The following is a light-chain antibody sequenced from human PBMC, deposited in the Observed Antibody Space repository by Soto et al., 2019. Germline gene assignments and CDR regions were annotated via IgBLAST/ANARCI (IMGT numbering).Light chain of an antibody. CDR1: QSVLYSPNNRNY. V-gene: IGKV4-1*01. CDR2: WAS. J-gene: IGKJ1*01. CDR3: HQYLTNSWT. Sequence: DIVMTQSPDSLAVSLGERATINCKSSQSVLYSPNNRNYLAWYQHKPGQPPKLLIYWASIRESGVPDRFSGSGSGTDFTLTISSLQAEDVAIYYCHQYLTNSWTFGQGTKVDIK.